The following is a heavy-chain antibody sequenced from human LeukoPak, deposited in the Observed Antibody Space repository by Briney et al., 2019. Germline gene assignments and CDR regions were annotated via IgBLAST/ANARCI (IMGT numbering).Heavy chain of an antibody. V-gene: IGHV4-34*01. Sequence: SETLSLTCAVYGGSFSGYYWSWIRQPPGKGLEWIGEINHSGSTNYNPFLKSRVTISVDTSKNQFSLKLSSVTAADTAVYYCARHSRRSYYYGSGSPTPLNWFDPWGQGTLVTVSS. CDR2: INHSGST. CDR1: GGSFSGYY. D-gene: IGHD3-10*01. J-gene: IGHJ5*02. CDR3: ARHSRRSYYYGSGSPTPLNWFDP.